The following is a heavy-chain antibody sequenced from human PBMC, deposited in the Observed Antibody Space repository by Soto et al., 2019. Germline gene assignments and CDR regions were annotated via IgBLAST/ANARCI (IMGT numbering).Heavy chain of an antibody. V-gene: IGHV3-7*01. CDR1: GSTFSNYW. J-gene: IGHJ4*02. CDR2: IKEDGSEE. Sequence: GGSLRLSCAASGSTFSNYWMSWVRQAPGKGLEWVANIKEDGSEENYVDSLKGRFTISRDNAKNSLYLQMNSLRAEDTAVYYCARESEDLTSNFDYWGQGTLVTVSS. CDR3: ARESEDLTSNFDY.